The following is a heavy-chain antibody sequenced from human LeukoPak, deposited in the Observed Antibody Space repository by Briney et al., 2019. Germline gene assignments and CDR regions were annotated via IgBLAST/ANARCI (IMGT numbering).Heavy chain of an antibody. CDR1: GGSISSSSYY. V-gene: IGHV4-39*01. CDR3: ARLAGPIPAASY. CDR2: ISYSGST. D-gene: IGHD2-2*01. Sequence: PSETLSLTCTVSGGSISSSSYYWGWIRQPPGKGLEWIGSISYSGSTYYSPSLKSRLTISVDTSKNQFFLRLSSVTAADTAVYFCARLAGPIPAASYWGQGTLVTVSS. J-gene: IGHJ4*02.